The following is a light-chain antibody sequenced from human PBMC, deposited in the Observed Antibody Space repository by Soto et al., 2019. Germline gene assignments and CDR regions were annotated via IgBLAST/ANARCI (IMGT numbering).Light chain of an antibody. J-gene: IGKJ4*01. Sequence: EIGLTQSPPTLSLSPGERATLSCRASQSVSSYLAWYQQKPGQAPRLLIYEASNRATGIPARFSGSGSGTDFTLTISSLEPEDFAVYYCQQRKNWPPLTFGGGTKVDIK. CDR3: QQRKNWPPLT. CDR2: EAS. CDR1: QSVSSY. V-gene: IGKV3-11*01.